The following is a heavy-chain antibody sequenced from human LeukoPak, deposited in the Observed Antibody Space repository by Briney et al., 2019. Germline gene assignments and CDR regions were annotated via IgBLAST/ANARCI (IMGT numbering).Heavy chain of an antibody. J-gene: IGHJ4*02. CDR2: ISAYNGNT. V-gene: IGHV1-18*01. CDR1: GYTFTSYG. CDR3: AKHLWRDLLWFGEGYYLGY. D-gene: IGHD3-10*01. Sequence: GASVKVSCKASGYTFTSYGISWVRQAPGQGLEWMGWISAYNGNTNYAQKLQGRVTMTTDTSTSTAYMELRSLRSDDTAVYYCAKHLWRDLLWFGEGYYLGYWGQGTLVTVSS.